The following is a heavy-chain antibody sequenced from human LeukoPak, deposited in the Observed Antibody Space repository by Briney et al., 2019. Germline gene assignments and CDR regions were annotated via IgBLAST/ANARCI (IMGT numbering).Heavy chain of an antibody. CDR2: IYSSGST. CDR3: AKSGGYGLIDY. V-gene: IGHV4-39*01. Sequence: SETLSLTCNVSGVSISSSSYYWGWIRQPPGKGLEWIGSIYSSGSTYYNSSLKSRVTISIDTSKNQVSLKMSSVTAADTAVYYCAKSGGYGLIDYWGQGTLVTVSS. D-gene: IGHD6-25*01. CDR1: GVSISSSSYY. J-gene: IGHJ4*01.